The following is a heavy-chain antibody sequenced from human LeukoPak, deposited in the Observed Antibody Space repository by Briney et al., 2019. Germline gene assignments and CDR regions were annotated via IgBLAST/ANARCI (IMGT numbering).Heavy chain of an antibody. J-gene: IGHJ4*02. D-gene: IGHD3-22*01. CDR3: ARGRYYDSSGYEGSDY. Sequence: ASVKVSCKASGYTFTSYGISWVRQAPGQGLEWMGWISAYNGNTNYAQKLQGRVTMTRDTSTSTIYMELSSLRSEDTAVYYCARGRYYDSSGYEGSDYWGQGTLVTVSA. CDR2: ISAYNGNT. CDR1: GYTFTSYG. V-gene: IGHV1-18*01.